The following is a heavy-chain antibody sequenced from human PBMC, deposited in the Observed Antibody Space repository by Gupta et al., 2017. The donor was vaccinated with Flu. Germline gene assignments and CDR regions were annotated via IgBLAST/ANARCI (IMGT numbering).Heavy chain of an antibody. CDR3: ARGSITARKGCDY. J-gene: IGHJ4*02. V-gene: IGHV3-21*04. D-gene: IGHD6-25*01. CDR2: IDGSSSYI. Sequence: FSTDSMNWVRQAPGKGLEWFSSIDGSSSYIYYAYSLKGRFTISRDNSKNSRYLQMHSQRTEATAYYYCARGSITARKGCDYWGQGTRVTVPS. CDR1: FSTDS.